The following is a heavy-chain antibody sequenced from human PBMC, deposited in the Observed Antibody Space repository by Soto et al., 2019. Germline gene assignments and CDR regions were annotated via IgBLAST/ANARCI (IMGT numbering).Heavy chain of an antibody. CDR3: AKDIDYIWGSYRFDY. D-gene: IGHD3-16*02. J-gene: IGHJ4*02. CDR2: ISWNSGSI. Sequence: DVQLVESGGGLVQPGRSLRLSCAASGFTFDDYAMHWVRQAPGKGLAWVSGISWNSGSIGYADSVKGRFTISRDNAKNSLYLQMNSLRAEDTALYYCAKDIDYIWGSYRFDYWGQGTLVTVSS. V-gene: IGHV3-9*01. CDR1: GFTFDDYA.